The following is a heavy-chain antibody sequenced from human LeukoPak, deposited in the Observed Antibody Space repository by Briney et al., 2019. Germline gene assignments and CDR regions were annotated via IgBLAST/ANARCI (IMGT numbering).Heavy chain of an antibody. CDR2: ISSSSSYI. Sequence: MSGGSLRLSCAASGFTFSSNSMNWVRQAPGKGLEWVSSISSSSSYIYYADSVKGRFTISRDNAKNSLYLQMNSLRAEDTAVYYCARDSTGTTMVRGVPDYWGQGTLVTVSS. J-gene: IGHJ4*02. V-gene: IGHV3-21*01. CDR1: GFTFSSNS. CDR3: ARDSTGTTMVRGVPDY. D-gene: IGHD3-10*01.